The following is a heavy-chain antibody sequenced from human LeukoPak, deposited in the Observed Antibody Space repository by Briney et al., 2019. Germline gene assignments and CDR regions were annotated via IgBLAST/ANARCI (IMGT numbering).Heavy chain of an antibody. D-gene: IGHD6-13*01. CDR3: AKDSSSWYSEYFQH. V-gene: IGHV3-23*01. Sequence: SGGSLRLSCAASGFTFSSYAMSWVRQAPGKGLEWVSSISGSGGSTNYADSVKGRFTISRDKSKNTLYLQMNSLRAEDTAVYYCAKDSSSWYSEYFQHWGQGTLVTVSS. CDR2: ISGSGGST. CDR1: GFTFSSYA. J-gene: IGHJ1*01.